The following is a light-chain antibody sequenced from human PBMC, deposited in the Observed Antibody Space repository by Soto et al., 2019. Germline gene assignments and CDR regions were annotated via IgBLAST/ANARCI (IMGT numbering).Light chain of an antibody. CDR3: QQYDRYWS. J-gene: IGKJ1*01. CDR2: KGS. V-gene: IGKV1-5*03. CDR1: QSISSW. Sequence: DIELTQSPSTLSASVGDRVTITCRASQSISSWLAWYQQKPGKVPNLLIYKGSTLETGVPSRFSGTGSGTEFTLTISSLQPDDFATYYCQQYDRYWSFGQGTKVDIK.